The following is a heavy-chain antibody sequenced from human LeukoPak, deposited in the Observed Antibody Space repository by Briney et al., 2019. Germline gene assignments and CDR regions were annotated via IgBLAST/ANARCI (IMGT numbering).Heavy chain of an antibody. CDR2: ISSSSSYI. D-gene: IGHD3-22*01. CDR1: GCTFSSYS. V-gene: IGHV3-21*01. J-gene: IGHJ5*02. Sequence: GGSLRLSCAASGCTFSSYSMNWVRQAPGKGLEWVSSISSSSSYIYYADSVKGRFTISRDNAKNSLYLQMNSLRAEDTAVYYCARDRGSSGYYNWFDPWGQGTLVTVSS. CDR3: ARDRGSSGYYNWFDP.